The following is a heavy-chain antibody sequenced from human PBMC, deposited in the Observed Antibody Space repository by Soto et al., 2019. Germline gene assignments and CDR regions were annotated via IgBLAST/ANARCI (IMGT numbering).Heavy chain of an antibody. D-gene: IGHD6-13*01. CDR1: WYSFSSHC. Sequence: GGSPKIPCKGFWYSFSSHCVGSVRPMPGKGLEWMGIIYPGDSDTRYSPSFQGQVTISADKSISTAYLQWSSLKASDTAMYYCARDSSWVYYFDYWGQGTLVTVSS. V-gene: IGHV5-51*01. CDR3: ARDSSWVYYFDY. J-gene: IGHJ4*02. CDR2: IYPGDSDT.